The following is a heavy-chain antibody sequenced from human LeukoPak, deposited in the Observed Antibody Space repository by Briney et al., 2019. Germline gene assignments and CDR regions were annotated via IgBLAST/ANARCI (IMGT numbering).Heavy chain of an antibody. V-gene: IGHV3-30-3*01. CDR3: ARVRIVAGREQGFDY. CDR2: ISYDGSNK. D-gene: IGHD6-19*01. Sequence: GGSLRLSCAASGFTFSSYAMHWVRQAPGKGLEWVAVISYDGSNKYYADSVKGRFTISRDNSKNTLYLQMNSLRAEDTAVYYCARVRIVAGREQGFDYWGQGNLVTVSS. CDR1: GFTFSSYA. J-gene: IGHJ4*02.